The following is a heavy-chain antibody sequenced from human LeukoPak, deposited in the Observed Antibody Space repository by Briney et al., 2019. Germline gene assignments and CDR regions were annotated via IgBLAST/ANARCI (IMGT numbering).Heavy chain of an antibody. CDR1: GLTFRTYW. J-gene: IGHJ4*02. V-gene: IGHV3-7*04. Sequence: QPGGSLRLSCATSGLTFRTYWMSWVRQAPGKGLEWVANIKEDGSDNNYVDSVKGRFTISRDNAKNSLFLQTNSRRAEDTALSYRARGGGAPDYWGQGTLVTVSS. D-gene: IGHD3-16*01. CDR3: ARGGGAPDY. CDR2: IKEDGSDN.